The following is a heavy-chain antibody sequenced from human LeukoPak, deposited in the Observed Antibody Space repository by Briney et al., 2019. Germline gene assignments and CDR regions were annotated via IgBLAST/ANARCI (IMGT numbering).Heavy chain of an antibody. V-gene: IGHV3-74*01. J-gene: IGHJ4*02. D-gene: IGHD3-16*02. CDR3: ARESSMITFGGVIALPYFDY. CDR1: GFTFSSYW. Sequence: GGSLRLSCAASGFTFSSYWMHWVRQAPGKGLVWVSRINSDGSSTSYADSVKGRFTISRDNAKNTLYLQMNSLRAEDTAVYYCARESSMITFGGVIALPYFDYWGQGTLVTVSS. CDR2: INSDGSST.